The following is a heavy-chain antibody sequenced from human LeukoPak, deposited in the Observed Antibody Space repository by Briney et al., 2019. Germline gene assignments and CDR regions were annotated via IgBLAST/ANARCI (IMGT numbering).Heavy chain of an antibody. CDR2: IKQDGSET. J-gene: IGHJ4*02. CDR1: GFIFSNFW. Sequence: GGSLRLSCAASGFIFSNFWMSWVRQAPGKGLEGVANIKQDGSETSYVDSVKGRFIISRDNAKNSLYLQMNSLRAEDTAVYYCASLNSGWYGNFVYWGQGTLVTVSS. CDR3: ASLNSGWYGNFVY. D-gene: IGHD6-19*01. V-gene: IGHV3-7*03.